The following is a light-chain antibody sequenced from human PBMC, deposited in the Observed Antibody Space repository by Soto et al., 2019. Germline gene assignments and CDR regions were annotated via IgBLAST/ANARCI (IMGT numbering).Light chain of an antibody. CDR1: SSDVGGYNY. CDR3: SSYTSSSTLDV. CDR2: EVS. V-gene: IGLV2-14*01. J-gene: IGLJ1*01. Sequence: QSVLTQPASVSGSPGQSITISCTGTSSDVGGYNYVSWYQQHPGKAPKLMIYEVSNRPSGVSNRFSGSKSGNTASLTISGLQAEDEADYSCSSYTSSSTLDVFGTGTKVTVL.